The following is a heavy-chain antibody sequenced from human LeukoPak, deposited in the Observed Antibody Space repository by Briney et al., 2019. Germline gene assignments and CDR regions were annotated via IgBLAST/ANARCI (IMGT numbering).Heavy chain of an antibody. CDR2: IYSSGTT. CDR3: ARGRIMYYDYVWGSYRKGDAFDI. J-gene: IGHJ3*02. V-gene: IGHV4-4*07. CDR1: GGSISSYY. D-gene: IGHD3-16*02. Sequence: PSETLSLTCTVSGGSISSYYWSWIRQPAGKGLEWIGRIYSSGTTNYNPSLKSRVTISVDTSKNQFSLKLSSVTAADTAVYYCARGRIMYYDYVWGSYRKGDAFDIWGQGTMVTVSS.